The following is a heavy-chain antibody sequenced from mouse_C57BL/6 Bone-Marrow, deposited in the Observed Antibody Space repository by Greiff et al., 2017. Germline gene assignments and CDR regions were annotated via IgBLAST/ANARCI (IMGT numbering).Heavy chain of an antibody. D-gene: IGHD2-14*01. V-gene: IGHV14-3*01. Sequence: EVKLVESVAELVRPGASVKLSCTASGFNIKNTYMNWVKQRPEQGLEWIGRIDPSNGNTKYAPKFQGKATITADTSSNPAYLQRSGPTDEDTAIYYCTRRVLAWFAYWGQGTLVTVSA. CDR1: GFNIKNTY. CDR2: IDPSNGNT. CDR3: TRRVLAWFAY. J-gene: IGHJ3*01.